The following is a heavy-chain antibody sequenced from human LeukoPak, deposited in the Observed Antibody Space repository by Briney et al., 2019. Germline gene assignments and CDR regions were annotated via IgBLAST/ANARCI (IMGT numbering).Heavy chain of an antibody. CDR2: ISAYNGNT. Sequence: ASVKVSCKASGYTFTSYGISWVRQAPGQGLEWMGWISAYNGNTNYAQKLQGRVTMTTDTSTSTAYMELRSLRSDDTAVYYCARVQHYYGSGSYYPNYYYYMDVWGKGTTVTVSS. CDR1: GYTFTSYG. J-gene: IGHJ6*03. V-gene: IGHV1-18*01. D-gene: IGHD3-10*01. CDR3: ARVQHYYGSGSYYPNYYYYMDV.